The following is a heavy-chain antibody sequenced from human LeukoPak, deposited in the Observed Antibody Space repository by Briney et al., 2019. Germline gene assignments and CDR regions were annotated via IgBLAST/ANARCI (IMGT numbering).Heavy chain of an antibody. CDR3: AKRSFDYFSDY. CDR1: GGSISSGGYY. Sequence: PSETLSLTCTVSGGSISSGGYYWSWIRQHPGKGLEWIGYIYYSGGTYYNPSLKSRVTISVDTSKNQFSLKLSSVTAADTAVYYCAKRSFDYFSDYWGQGTLVTVSS. CDR2: IYYSGGT. J-gene: IGHJ4*02. D-gene: IGHD2/OR15-2a*01. V-gene: IGHV4-31*03.